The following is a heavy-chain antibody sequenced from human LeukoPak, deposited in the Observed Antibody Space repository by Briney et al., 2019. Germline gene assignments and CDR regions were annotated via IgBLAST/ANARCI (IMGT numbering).Heavy chain of an antibody. D-gene: IGHD3-22*01. CDR3: ARGGRSGFYGLDV. CDR1: AGSISSGGYP. J-gene: IGHJ6*02. Sequence: PSQTLSLTCAVSAGSISSGGYPWSWIRQPPGKSLEWIAYIYHSGNTYYNPSLESRVTISEDRSKNQLSLKLSSVTAADTAVYYCARGGRSGFYGLDVWGQGTTVTVSS. V-gene: IGHV4-30-2*01. CDR2: IYHSGNT.